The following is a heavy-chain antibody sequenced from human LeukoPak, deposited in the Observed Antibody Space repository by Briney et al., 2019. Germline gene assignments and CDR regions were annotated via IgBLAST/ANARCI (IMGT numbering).Heavy chain of an antibody. V-gene: IGHV1-8*01. CDR3: ARCIGSSYYYYYYGMDV. J-gene: IGHJ6*02. CDR2: MNTNSGNT. CDR1: GYTFTIYD. Sequence: GASVKVSFKSSGYTFTIYDINWVRQPTGQGLEWMGWMNTNSGNTGYAQKFQGRVTMTRNTSISTAYMELSSLRSEDTAVYYCARCIGSSYYYYYYGMDVWGQGTTVTVSS. D-gene: IGHD6-13*01.